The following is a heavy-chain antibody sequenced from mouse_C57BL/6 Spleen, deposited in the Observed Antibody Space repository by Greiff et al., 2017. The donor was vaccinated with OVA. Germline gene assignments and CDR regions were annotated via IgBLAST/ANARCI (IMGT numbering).Heavy chain of an antibody. D-gene: IGHD1-1*01. V-gene: IGHV1-82*01. CDR2: IYPGDGDT. CDR3: ARGSSWYFDV. CDR1: GYAFSSSW. Sequence: VQLQQYGPELVKPGASVKISCKASGYAFSSSWMNWVKQRPGKGLEWIGRIYPGDGDTNYNGKFKGKATLTADKSSSTAYMQLSSLTSEDSAVYFCARGSSWYFDVWGTGTTVTVSS. J-gene: IGHJ1*03.